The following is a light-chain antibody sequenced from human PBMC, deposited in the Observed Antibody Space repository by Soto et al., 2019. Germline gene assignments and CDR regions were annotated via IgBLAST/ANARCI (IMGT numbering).Light chain of an antibody. CDR1: SSNIGGNS. Sequence: QSVMTQPPSVSAAPGQKVTISCSGSSSNIGGNSVSWYQQLPGTAPKLLIYDDNKRPSGIPDRFSGSKSGTSATLGITGFQTGDEADYYCSSYTSSSLYVFGTGTKLTVL. CDR3: SSYTSSSLYV. J-gene: IGLJ1*01. CDR2: DDN. V-gene: IGLV1-51*01.